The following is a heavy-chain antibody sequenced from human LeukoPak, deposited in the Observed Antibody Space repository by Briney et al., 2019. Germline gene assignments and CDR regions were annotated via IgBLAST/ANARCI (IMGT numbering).Heavy chain of an antibody. CDR3: ARSGHCSGVGCYAQGIDY. Sequence: ASVKVSCKASGYTFTANGITWVRQAPGQGLEWMGWISAYNGDTVYAQMFQGRVTMTTDTSTSTAYMEETNLRSDDTAMYYCARSGHCSGVGCYAQGIDYWGQGTLVTVSS. CDR2: ISAYNGDT. D-gene: IGHD2-2*01. V-gene: IGHV1-18*01. CDR1: GYTFTANG. J-gene: IGHJ4*02.